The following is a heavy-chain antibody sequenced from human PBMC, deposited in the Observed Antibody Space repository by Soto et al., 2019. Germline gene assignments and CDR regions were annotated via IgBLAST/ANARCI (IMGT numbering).Heavy chain of an antibody. D-gene: IGHD2-15*01. CDR3: ASTPRGLNYMDG. CDR1: GYTFTSYG. V-gene: IGHV1-18*01. Sequence: ASVKVSCKASGYTFTSYGISWVRQAPGQGLEWMGWISAYNGNTNYAQKLQGRVTMTTDTSTSTAYVELRSLRSDDTAVYYCASTPRGLNYMDGWGKGTTVTFSS. J-gene: IGHJ6*03. CDR2: ISAYNGNT.